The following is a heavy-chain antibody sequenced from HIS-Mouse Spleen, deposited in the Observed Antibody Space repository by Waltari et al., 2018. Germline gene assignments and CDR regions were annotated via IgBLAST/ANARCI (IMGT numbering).Heavy chain of an antibody. J-gene: IGHJ4*02. CDR3: AKDKHHAFDY. CDR2: ISYDGSNK. Sequence: QVQLVESGGGVVQRGRSLRLACAASGFTFSSYGMHWVRQAPSKGLEWVAVISYDGSNKYYADSVKGRFTISRDNSKNTLYLQMNSLRAEDTAVYYCAKDKHHAFDYWGQGTLVTVSS. CDR1: GFTFSSYG. V-gene: IGHV3-30*18.